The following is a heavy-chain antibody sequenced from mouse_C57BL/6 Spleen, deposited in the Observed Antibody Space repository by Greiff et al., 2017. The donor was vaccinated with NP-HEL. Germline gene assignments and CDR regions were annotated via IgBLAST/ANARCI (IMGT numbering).Heavy chain of an antibody. D-gene: IGHD2-10*01. V-gene: IGHV1-50*01. Sequence: QVQLQQPGAELVKPGASVKLSCKASGYTFPSYWMQWVKQRPGQGLEWIGEIDPSDSYTNYNQKFKGKATLTVDTSSSTAYMQLSSLTSEDSAVYYCARGLLGYYAMDYWGQGTSVTVSS. CDR2: IDPSDSYT. J-gene: IGHJ4*01. CDR1: GYTFPSYW. CDR3: ARGLLGYYAMDY.